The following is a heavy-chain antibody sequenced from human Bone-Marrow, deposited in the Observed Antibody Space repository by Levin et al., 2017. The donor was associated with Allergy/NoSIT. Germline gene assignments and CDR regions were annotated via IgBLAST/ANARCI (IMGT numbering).Heavy chain of an antibody. CDR2: ISYDETDK. V-gene: IGHV3-30*18. Sequence: GESLKISCAASGFAFSNFAMHWVRQAPGKGLEWVALISYDETDKNYADSVNGRFSISRDNSKNTLYLQINSLRAEDTAVYFCAKDRIQLWLPYYGDSSWHGLDAWGQGTSVTVSS. D-gene: IGHD5-18*01. J-gene: IGHJ6*02. CDR1: GFAFSNFA. CDR3: AKDRIQLWLPYYGDSSWHGLDA.